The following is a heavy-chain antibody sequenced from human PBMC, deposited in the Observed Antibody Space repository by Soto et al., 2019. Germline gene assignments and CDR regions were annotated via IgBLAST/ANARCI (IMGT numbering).Heavy chain of an antibody. CDR3: ARAPTYSGSFNWFDP. V-gene: IGHV1-69*06. J-gene: IGHJ5*02. CDR1: GGTFSSYA. D-gene: IGHD1-26*01. Sequence: SVKVSCKASGGTFSSYAISWVRQAPGQGLEWMGGIIPIFGTANYAQKFQGRVTITADKSTSTAYMELSSLRSEDTAVYYCARAPTYSGSFNWFDPWGQGTLVTVSS. CDR2: IIPIFGTA.